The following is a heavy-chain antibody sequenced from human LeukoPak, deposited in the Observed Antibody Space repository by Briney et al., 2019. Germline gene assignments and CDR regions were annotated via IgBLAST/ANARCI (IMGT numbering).Heavy chain of an antibody. CDR1: GFTFSSYS. Sequence: GSLRLSCAASGFTFSSYSMNWVRQAPGKGLEWVSAISGSGGSTYYADSVKGRFTISRDNSKDTLYLQMNSLRAEDTAVYYCAKDRLPYYDSSGYWGQGTLVTVSS. D-gene: IGHD3-22*01. J-gene: IGHJ4*02. CDR2: ISGSGGST. CDR3: AKDRLPYYDSSGY. V-gene: IGHV3-23*01.